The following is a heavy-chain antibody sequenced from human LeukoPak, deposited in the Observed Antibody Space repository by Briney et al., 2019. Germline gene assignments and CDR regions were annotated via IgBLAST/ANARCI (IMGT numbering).Heavy chain of an antibody. CDR1: GGTFSSYA. Sequence: ASVKVSCKASGGTFSSYAISWVRQAPGQGLEWMGGIIPIFGTANYAQKFQGRVTITADESTSTAYMELSSLRSEDTAVYYCARSGGWGNWFDPWGQGTLVTVSS. D-gene: IGHD6-19*01. CDR2: IIPIFGTA. CDR3: ARSGGWGNWFDP. J-gene: IGHJ5*02. V-gene: IGHV1-69*13.